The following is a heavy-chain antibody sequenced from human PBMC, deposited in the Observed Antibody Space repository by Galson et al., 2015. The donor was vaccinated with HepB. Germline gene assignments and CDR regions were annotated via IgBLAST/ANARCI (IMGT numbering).Heavy chain of an antibody. CDR1: GFTFSSYA. Sequence: SLRLSCAASGFTFSSYAMHWVRQAPGKGLEWVAVISYDGSNKYYADSVKGRFTISRDNSKNTLYLQMNSLRAEGTAVYYCITDQDVYFDLWGRGTLVTVSS. V-gene: IGHV3-30-3*01. J-gene: IGHJ2*01. CDR3: ITDQDVYFDL. D-gene: IGHD2-15*01. CDR2: ISYDGSNK.